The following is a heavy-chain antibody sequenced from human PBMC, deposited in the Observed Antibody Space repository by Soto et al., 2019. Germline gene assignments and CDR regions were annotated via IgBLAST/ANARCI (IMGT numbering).Heavy chain of an antibody. CDR2: ISYDGSNK. V-gene: IGHV3-30*04. D-gene: IGHD3-16*01. J-gene: IGHJ4*02. CDR1: GFTFSRYA. Sequence: QVQLVESGGGVVQPGRSLRLSCAASGFTFSRYALHWVRQAPGKGLEWVAVISYDGSNKYYADSVKGRFTISRDNSKNTLYLQISSLRTEDTAVYYCASGDPGMNTWFDYWGKGTLVTVPS. CDR3: ASGDPGMNTWFDY.